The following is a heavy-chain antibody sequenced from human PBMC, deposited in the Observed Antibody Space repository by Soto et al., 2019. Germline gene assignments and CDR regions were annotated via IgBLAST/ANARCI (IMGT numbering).Heavy chain of an antibody. D-gene: IGHD1-26*01. CDR2: ITRTDST. Sequence: GGSLRLSCTASGFTFSNYAMSWVRQAPGKGLEWVSAITRTDSTYYADSVKGRFTISRDNSRNALYLQMNSLGAEDAALYYCAKALVGEVGATDYWGQGTLVTVSS. CDR3: AKALVGEVGATDY. V-gene: IGHV3-23*01. CDR1: GFTFSNYA. J-gene: IGHJ4*02.